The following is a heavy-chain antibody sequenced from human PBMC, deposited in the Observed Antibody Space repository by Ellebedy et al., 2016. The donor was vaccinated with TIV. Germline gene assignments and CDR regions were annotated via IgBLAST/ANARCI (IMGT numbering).Heavy chain of an antibody. Sequence: GGSLRLSCAASGFTFNSYWMSWVPQAPGKGLEWVANINQDGSRIYYVDSVKGRFTISRDNAKNSVFLRMNTLRVEDTAVYHCARDGAYGDYSPGYYGMDVWGQGTTVTVSS. D-gene: IGHD3-22*01. V-gene: IGHV3-7*03. CDR3: ARDGAYGDYSPGYYGMDV. CDR2: INQDGSRI. CDR1: GFTFNSYW. J-gene: IGHJ6*02.